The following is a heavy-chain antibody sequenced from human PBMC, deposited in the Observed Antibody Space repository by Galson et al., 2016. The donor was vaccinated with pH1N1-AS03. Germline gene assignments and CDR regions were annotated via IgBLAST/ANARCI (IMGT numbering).Heavy chain of an antibody. J-gene: IGHJ4*01. CDR3: ARAGQRHRVGDY. CDR2: IFYNGTT. Sequence: ETLSLTCTVSGGSISSYYWSWIRQPPGKRLAWIGYIFYNGTTNYNPSLKSRVTISVDTSKNQFSLKLTSVTAADTAVYYCARAGQRHRVGDYWGHGTLVTVSS. V-gene: IGHV4-59*08. D-gene: IGHD6-25*01. CDR1: GGSISSYY.